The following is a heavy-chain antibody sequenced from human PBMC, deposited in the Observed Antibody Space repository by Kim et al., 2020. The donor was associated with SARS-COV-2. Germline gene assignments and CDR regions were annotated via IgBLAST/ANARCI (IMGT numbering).Heavy chain of an antibody. Sequence: SEKYYVDSVKGRFTFSRDNAKNSLYLQMNSLRAEDTAVYYCAIARGGTDYWGQGTLVTVSS. CDR3: AIARGGTDY. CDR2: SEK. D-gene: IGHD3-16*01. J-gene: IGHJ4*02. V-gene: IGHV3-7*03.